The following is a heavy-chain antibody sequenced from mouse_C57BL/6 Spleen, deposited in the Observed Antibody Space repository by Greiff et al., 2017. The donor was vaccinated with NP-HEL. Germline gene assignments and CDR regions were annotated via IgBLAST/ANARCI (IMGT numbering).Heavy chain of an antibody. V-gene: IGHV5-17*01. Sequence: DVHLVESGGGLVKPGGSLKLSCAASGFTFSDYGMHWVRQAPEKGLEWVAYISSGSSTIYYADTVKGRFTISRDNAKNTLFLQMTSLRSEDTAMYYCAGSSHYAMDYWGQGTSVTVSS. D-gene: IGHD1-1*01. J-gene: IGHJ4*01. CDR3: AGSSHYAMDY. CDR2: ISSGSSTI. CDR1: GFTFSDYG.